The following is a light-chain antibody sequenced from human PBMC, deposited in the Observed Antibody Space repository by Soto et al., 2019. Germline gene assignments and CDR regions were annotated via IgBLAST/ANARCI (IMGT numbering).Light chain of an antibody. CDR1: QGISSY. V-gene: IGKV1-27*01. J-gene: IGKJ1*01. CDR3: QKYSSAPRT. Sequence: DIQLTQSPSSLSASVGDRVTITCRASQGISSYLAWYQQKPGKVPTLLIYAASTLHSGIPSRFSGSGSGTDFTLTISSLQPEDVATYYCQKYSSAPRTFGQGTKVEIK. CDR2: AAS.